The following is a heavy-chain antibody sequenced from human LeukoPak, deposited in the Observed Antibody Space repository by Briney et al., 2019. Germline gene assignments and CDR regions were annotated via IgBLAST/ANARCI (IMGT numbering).Heavy chain of an antibody. Sequence: ASVKVSCKASGYTFTSYYMHWVRQAPGQGLEWMGMINPSGGSTSYAQKFQGRVTMTRDTSTSTVYMELSSLRSEDTAVYYCARDSAIVVAAAGGPFDPWGQGTLVTVSS. V-gene: IGHV1-46*01. CDR3: ARDSAIVVAAAGGPFDP. CDR1: GYTFTSYY. CDR2: INPSGGST. D-gene: IGHD2-2*01. J-gene: IGHJ5*02.